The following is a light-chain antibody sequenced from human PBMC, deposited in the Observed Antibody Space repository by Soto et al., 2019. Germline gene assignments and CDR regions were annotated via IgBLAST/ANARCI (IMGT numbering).Light chain of an antibody. J-gene: IGLJ1*01. V-gene: IGLV2-14*01. Sequence: QSALTQPASVSGSPGQSITISCTGTSSDVGGYNYVSWYQQHSGKAPKLMIYEVSNRPSGVSNRFSGSKSDNTASLTISGLQAEDEADYYCSSYTSSTSYVFGTGTKLTVL. CDR3: SSYTSSTSYV. CDR2: EVS. CDR1: SSDVGGYNY.